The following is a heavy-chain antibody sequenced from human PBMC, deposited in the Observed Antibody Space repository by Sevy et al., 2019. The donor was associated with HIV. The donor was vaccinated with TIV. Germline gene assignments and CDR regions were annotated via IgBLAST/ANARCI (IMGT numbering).Heavy chain of an antibody. V-gene: IGHV3-23*01. CDR2: ISGSGGTT. CDR1: GFTFTNYA. CDR3: AKVLARGVAVAGTAWGMDV. J-gene: IGHJ6*02. D-gene: IGHD6-19*01. Sequence: GGSLRLSCAASGFTFTNYAMNWVRQAPGKGLEWDSAISGSGGTTYYADSVQGRFTISRYKSKNTLYQQMNSLRAEDTAVYYCAKVLARGVAVAGTAWGMDVWGQGTTVTVSS.